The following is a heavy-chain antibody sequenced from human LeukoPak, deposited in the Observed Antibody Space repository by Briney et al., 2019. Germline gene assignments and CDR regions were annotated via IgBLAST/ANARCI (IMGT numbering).Heavy chain of an antibody. D-gene: IGHD4-23*01. CDR2: IRAKTYGGTT. Sequence: GGSLRLSCTASGFTFGDYAMSWFRQAPGKGLEWVGFIRAKTYGGTTQYAASVEDRFTISRDDSKSIAYLQMNSLKTEDTAVYYCARADYGGNAGGFWGQGTLVTVSS. V-gene: IGHV3-49*03. CDR1: GFTFGDYA. J-gene: IGHJ4*02. CDR3: ARADYGGNAGGF.